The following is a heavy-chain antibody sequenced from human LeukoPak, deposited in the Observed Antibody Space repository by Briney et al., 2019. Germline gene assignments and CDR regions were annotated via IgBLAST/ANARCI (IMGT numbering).Heavy chain of an antibody. CDR1: GFTFSSYS. D-gene: IGHD2-2*01. CDR2: ISSSSSYI. Sequence: PGGSLRLSCAASGFTFSSYSMNWVHQAPGKGLEWVSSISSSSSYIYYADSVKGRFTISRDNAKNSLYLQMNSLRAEDTAVYYCARDFYQLLQRPYYFDYWGQGTLVTVSS. V-gene: IGHV3-21*01. CDR3: ARDFYQLLQRPYYFDY. J-gene: IGHJ4*02.